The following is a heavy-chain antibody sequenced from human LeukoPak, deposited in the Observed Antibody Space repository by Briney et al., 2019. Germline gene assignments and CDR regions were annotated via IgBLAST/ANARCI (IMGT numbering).Heavy chain of an antibody. CDR3: AKGVQLWCYYYMDV. Sequence: GGSLRLSCAASGFTFSSYAMSWVRQAPGKGLEWVSAISGSGGSTYYADSVKGRFTISRDNSKNTLYLQMNSLRAEDTAVYYCAKGVQLWCYYYMDVWGKGTTVTVSS. CDR1: GFTFSSYA. D-gene: IGHD5-18*01. J-gene: IGHJ6*03. CDR2: ISGSGGST. V-gene: IGHV3-23*01.